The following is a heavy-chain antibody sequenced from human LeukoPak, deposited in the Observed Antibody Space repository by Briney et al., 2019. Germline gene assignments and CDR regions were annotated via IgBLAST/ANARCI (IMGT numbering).Heavy chain of an antibody. CDR3: ARGGNSKTRRPFDY. Sequence: ASVKVSCKASGYTFTGYYMHWVRQAPGQGLEGMGWINPNSGGTNYAQKFQGRVTMTRDTSISTAYMELSRLRSDDTAVYYCARGGNSKTRRPFDYWGQGTLVTVSS. J-gene: IGHJ4*02. CDR1: GYTFTGYY. D-gene: IGHD3-10*01. V-gene: IGHV1-2*02. CDR2: INPNSGGT.